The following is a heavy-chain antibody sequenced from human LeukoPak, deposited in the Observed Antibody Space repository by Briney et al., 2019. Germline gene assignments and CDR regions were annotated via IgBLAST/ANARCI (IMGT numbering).Heavy chain of an antibody. J-gene: IGHJ4*02. D-gene: IGHD3-16*02. CDR3: ARGIAAYLDY. Sequence: TGGSLRLSCAASGFTFSNAWMSWVRQAPGKGLEWVSAIGGTGGSTYYTDSVEGRFTISRDNSKNTLCLQMNSLRAEDTAVYYCARGIAAYLDYWGQGTLVTVSS. CDR2: IGGTGGST. V-gene: IGHV3-23*01. CDR1: GFTFSNAW.